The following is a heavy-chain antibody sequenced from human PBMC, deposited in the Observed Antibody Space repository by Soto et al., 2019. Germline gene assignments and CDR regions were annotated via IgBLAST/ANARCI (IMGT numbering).Heavy chain of an antibody. Sequence: QVQLVESGGGVVQPGRSLRLSCEASGFTFSNYGMHWVRQAPGKGLEWVAVIWNDGSSRYYADSVKGRFTISRDNAKKTLFLQMTNLRAEDTAVYYFARPDIVAAIGGALDCWGQGTLVTVSS. V-gene: IGHV3-33*01. CDR1: GFTFSNYG. J-gene: IGHJ4*02. CDR2: IWNDGSSR. D-gene: IGHD5-12*01. CDR3: ARPDIVAAIGGALDC.